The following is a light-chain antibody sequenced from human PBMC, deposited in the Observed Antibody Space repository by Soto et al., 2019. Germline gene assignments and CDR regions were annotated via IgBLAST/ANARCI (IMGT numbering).Light chain of an antibody. J-gene: IGKJ5*01. CDR2: AAS. CDR3: QQTYSTPFT. Sequence: DIQMTQSPSSLSASVGDRVAINCRASQSISRYLNWYQQKPGKAPKLLIYAASRLQSGVPSTFSGSGSGTDFTLTISSLQPEDFATYYCQQTYSTPFTFGQGTRLDIK. V-gene: IGKV1-39*01. CDR1: QSISRY.